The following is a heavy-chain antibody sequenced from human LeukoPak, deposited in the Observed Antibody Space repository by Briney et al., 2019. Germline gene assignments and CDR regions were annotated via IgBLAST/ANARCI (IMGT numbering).Heavy chain of an antibody. V-gene: IGHV4-59*01. D-gene: IGHD3-22*01. Sequence: SETLSLTCTVSGGSISSYYWSWIRQPPGKGLEWIGYMYYSGSTNYNPSLKSRVTISVDMSKNQVSLKLSSVTAADTAVYYCARQRREIVVVITTLFDYWGQGTLATVSS. CDR1: GGSISSYY. CDR2: MYYSGST. CDR3: ARQRREIVVVITTLFDY. J-gene: IGHJ4*02.